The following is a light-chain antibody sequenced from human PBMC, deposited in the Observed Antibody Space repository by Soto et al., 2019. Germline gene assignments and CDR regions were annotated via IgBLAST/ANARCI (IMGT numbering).Light chain of an antibody. CDR1: SSNIGAGYD. CDR3: QSYDSSLSGYWV. Sequence: QSVLTQPPSVSGAPGQRVTISCTGSSSNIGAGYDVNWYQQLPGTAPKLLMYSNNNRPSGVPDRFSGSKSGTSASLAITGLQAEDEADYDCQSYDSSLSGYWVFGGGTKLTVL. J-gene: IGLJ3*02. CDR2: SNN. V-gene: IGLV1-40*01.